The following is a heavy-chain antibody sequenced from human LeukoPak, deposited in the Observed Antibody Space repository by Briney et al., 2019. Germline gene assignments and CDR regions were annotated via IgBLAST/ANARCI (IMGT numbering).Heavy chain of an antibody. Sequence: ASVKVSCKASGYTFTSYGISWVRQAPGQGLEWMGWISTYSGNTNYAQKFQGRVTMTRDTSISTAYMELSRLRSDDTAVYYCASGLYGSGSYFPFDYWGQGTLVTVSS. J-gene: IGHJ4*02. CDR1: GYTFTSYG. CDR3: ASGLYGSGSYFPFDY. V-gene: IGHV1-18*01. D-gene: IGHD3-10*01. CDR2: ISTYSGNT.